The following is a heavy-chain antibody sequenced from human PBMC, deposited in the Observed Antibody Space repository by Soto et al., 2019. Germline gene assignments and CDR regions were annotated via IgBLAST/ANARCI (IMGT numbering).Heavy chain of an antibody. CDR1: GFTFSSYA. CDR2: ISGSGGST. J-gene: IGHJ4*02. Sequence: EVQLLESGGGLVQPGGSLRLSCAASGFTFSSYAMSWVRQAQGKGLEWVSAISGSGGSTYYADSVKGRFTISRDNSKNTLYLQMNSLRAEDTAVYYCAKVSTRSSSSGPEFDYWGQGTLVTVSS. V-gene: IGHV3-23*01. CDR3: AKVSTRSSSSGPEFDY. D-gene: IGHD6-13*01.